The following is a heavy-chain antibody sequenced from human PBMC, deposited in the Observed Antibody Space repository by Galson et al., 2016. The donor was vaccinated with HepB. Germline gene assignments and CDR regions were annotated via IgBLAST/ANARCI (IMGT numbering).Heavy chain of an antibody. CDR1: GFSLNTRGMC. D-gene: IGHD4-17*01. CDR2: IDWEDDK. J-gene: IGHJ4*02. Sequence: PALVKPTQTVTLTCTFSGFSLNTRGMCVSWIRQPPGKALEWLALIDWEDDKYYSTSLKTRLTISKDTSKNQVVLTVANMDPVDTATYYCARTQTSVTTSYYFDYWGQGTLVTVS. V-gene: IGHV2-70*01. CDR3: ARTQTSVTTSYYFDY.